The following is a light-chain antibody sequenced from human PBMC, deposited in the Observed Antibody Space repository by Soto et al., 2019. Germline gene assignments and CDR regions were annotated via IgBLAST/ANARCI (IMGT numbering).Light chain of an antibody. CDR2: GPA. J-gene: IGKJ4*01. V-gene: IGKV3-20*01. Sequence: EIVLTQSPGTLSLSPGERATLSCRASQSVSSVYLAWYQQKPGQAPRLLIFGPATRATGIPDRFSGSGSGTDFTLTISRLEPEDFAVYYCQQYGSSPTFGGGNKVDIK. CDR3: QQYGSSPT. CDR1: QSVSSVY.